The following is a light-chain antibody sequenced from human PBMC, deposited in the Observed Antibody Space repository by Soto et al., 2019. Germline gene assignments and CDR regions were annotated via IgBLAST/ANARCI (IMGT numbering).Light chain of an antibody. CDR1: QPVRNNY. V-gene: IGKV3-20*01. Sequence: EVVLTQSPGTLSLSPGERATLSCRASQPVRNNYLAWYQQKPGQAPRLMIYDASSRATGIPDRFSGSGSGTDFTLTISRLEPEDFAVYYCQQFSSYPRTFGGGTKVDIK. CDR2: DAS. CDR3: QQFSSYPRT. J-gene: IGKJ4*01.